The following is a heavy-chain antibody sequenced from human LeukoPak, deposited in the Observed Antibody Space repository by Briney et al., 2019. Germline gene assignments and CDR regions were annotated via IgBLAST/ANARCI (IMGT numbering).Heavy chain of an antibody. V-gene: IGHV3-53*01. CDR3: AKEWDGSGTRLGWFDP. D-gene: IGHD3-10*01. Sequence: PGGSLRLSCAASGFTVSRNYMNWVRQAPGKGLEWVSIIHSVGTTYYADSVKGRCTISRDNSKNTLYLQMNSLRAEDTATYYCAKEWDGSGTRLGWFDPWGQGTLVTVSS. CDR1: GFTVSRNY. CDR2: IHSVGTT. J-gene: IGHJ5*02.